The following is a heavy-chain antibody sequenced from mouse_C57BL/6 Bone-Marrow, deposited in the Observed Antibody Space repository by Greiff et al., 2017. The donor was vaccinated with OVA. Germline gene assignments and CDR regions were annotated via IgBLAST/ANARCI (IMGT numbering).Heavy chain of an antibody. CDR2: IYPRSGNT. V-gene: IGHV1-81*01. CDR3: ARGGYDGYYVYAMDY. Sequence: VQLVESGAELARPGASVKLSCKASGYTFTSYGISWVKQRTGQGLEWIGEIYPRSGNTYYNEKFKGKATLTADKSSSTAYMELRSLTSEDSAVYFCARGGYDGYYVYAMDYWGQGTSVTVSS. D-gene: IGHD2-3*01. CDR1: GYTFTSYG. J-gene: IGHJ4*01.